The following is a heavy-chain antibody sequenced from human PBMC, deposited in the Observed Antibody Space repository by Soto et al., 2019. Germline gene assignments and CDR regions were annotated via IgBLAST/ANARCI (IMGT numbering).Heavy chain of an antibody. CDR3: ARHLSTATYDY. J-gene: IGHJ4*02. D-gene: IGHD4-17*01. CDR1: GGSDSRSSYY. V-gene: IGHV4-39*01. CDR2: IYYSGST. Sequence: SETLSLTCTVSGGSDSRSSYYWGWVRQPPGKGLEWIGYIYYSGSTNYNPSLKSRVTISVDTSKNQFSLKLSSVTAADTAVYYCARHLSTATYDYWGQGTLVTVS.